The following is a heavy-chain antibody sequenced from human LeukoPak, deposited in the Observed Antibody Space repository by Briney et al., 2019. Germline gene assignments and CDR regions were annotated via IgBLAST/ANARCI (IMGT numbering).Heavy chain of an antibody. CDR3: AREGSGSRDHDGWFDP. CDR1: GYTFTSYG. V-gene: IGHV1-69*05. D-gene: IGHD3-3*01. CDR2: IIPIFGTA. Sequence: SVKVSCKASGYTFTSYGISWVRQAPGQGLEWMGGIIPIFGTANYAQKFQGRVTITTDESTSTAYMELSSLRSEDTAVYYCAREGSGSRDHDGWFDPWGQGTLVTVSS. J-gene: IGHJ5*02.